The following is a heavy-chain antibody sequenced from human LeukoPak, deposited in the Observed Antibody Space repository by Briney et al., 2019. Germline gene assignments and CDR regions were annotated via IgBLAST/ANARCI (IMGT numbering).Heavy chain of an antibody. V-gene: IGHV4-4*07. D-gene: IGHD2-2*01. CDR1: GGSISSYY. CDR3: ARAPRAYCSTTGSCFQDY. Sequence: SETLSLTCTVSGGSISSYYWSWIRQPAGKGLEWIGLIYTSGSTNYNPSLKSRVTISVDTSKNQFSLNLTSVTAADTAVYFCARAPRAYCSTTGSCFQDYWGQGTLVTVSS. J-gene: IGHJ4*02. CDR2: IYTSGST.